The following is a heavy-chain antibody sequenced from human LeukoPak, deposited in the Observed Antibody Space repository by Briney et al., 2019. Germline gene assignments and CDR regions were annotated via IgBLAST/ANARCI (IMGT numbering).Heavy chain of an antibody. V-gene: IGHV3-74*01. CDR3: ARGSSGSNFDY. CDR1: GFTFSGYW. Sequence: GGSLRLSCAASGFTFSGYWMRWVRQAPGQGLVWVSRINSDGSGTSYADSVKGRFTISRDNAKNTLYLRMNSLRAEDTAVYYCARGSSGSNFDYWGQGTLVTVSS. D-gene: IGHD6-19*01. CDR2: INSDGSGT. J-gene: IGHJ4*02.